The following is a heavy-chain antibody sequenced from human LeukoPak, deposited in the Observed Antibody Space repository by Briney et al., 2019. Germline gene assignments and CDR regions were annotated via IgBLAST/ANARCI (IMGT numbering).Heavy chain of an antibody. CDR1: GGSISSHY. D-gene: IGHD3-3*01. V-gene: IGHV4-59*11. J-gene: IGHJ5*02. CDR3: ARGDFSNWFDP. Sequence: SETLSLTCTVSGGSISSHYWSWIRQPPGKGLEWIGYIYYSGSTNYNPSLKSRVTILVDTSKNQFSLKLSSVTAADTAVYYCARGDFSNWFDPWGQGTLVTVSS. CDR2: IYYSGST.